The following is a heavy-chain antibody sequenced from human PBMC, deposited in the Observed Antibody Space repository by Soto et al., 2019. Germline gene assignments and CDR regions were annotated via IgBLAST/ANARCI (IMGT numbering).Heavy chain of an antibody. J-gene: IGHJ5*02. CDR1: GGSISSGGYY. CDR3: ARAMAGYCSSTSCYINWFDP. CDR2: IYYSGST. D-gene: IGHD2-2*02. Sequence: SETLSLTFTVSGGSISSGGYYWSWIRQHPGKGLEWIGYIYYSGSTYYNPSLKSRVTISVDTSKNQFSLKLSSVTAADTAVYYCARAMAGYCSSTSCYINWFDPWGQGTMVTVPQ. V-gene: IGHV4-31*03.